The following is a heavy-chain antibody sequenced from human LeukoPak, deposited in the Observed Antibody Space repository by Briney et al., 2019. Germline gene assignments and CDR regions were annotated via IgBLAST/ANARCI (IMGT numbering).Heavy chain of an antibody. CDR3: TRDTGYGGNSGADYYYFMDV. V-gene: IGHV4-59*12. CDR1: GGTISSFY. CDR2: IYYSGST. J-gene: IGHJ6*03. Sequence: SETLSLTCSVSGGTISSFYWSWIRQPRGQGLKWMGNIYYSGSTNYNPSLKSRVTISVDTSNTPFSLQLRSVTADTTAVYYGTRDTGYGGNSGADYYYFMDVWGKGTTVTVSS. D-gene: IGHD4-23*01.